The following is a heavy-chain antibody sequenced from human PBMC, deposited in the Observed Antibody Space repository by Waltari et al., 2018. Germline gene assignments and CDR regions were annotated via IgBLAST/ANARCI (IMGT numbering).Heavy chain of an antibody. V-gene: IGHV3-15*01. J-gene: IGHJ6*03. CDR2: IKSKADGGAT. D-gene: IGHD2-15*01. CDR1: GITFSNAW. Sequence: EVQLVESGGGLVKPGGSLRLSCAASGITFSNAWMSWVRQAPGKGLEWVGRIKSKADGGATHYAAPVKGRFTISRQDSKNTLYLQMNSLKSEDTAVYYCTTGGFCSGGSCKGYWYYYYMDVWGKGTTVTVSS. CDR3: TTGGFCSGGSCKGYWYYYYMDV.